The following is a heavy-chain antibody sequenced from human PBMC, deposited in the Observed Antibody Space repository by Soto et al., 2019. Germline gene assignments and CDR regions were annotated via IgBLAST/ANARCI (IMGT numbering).Heavy chain of an antibody. J-gene: IGHJ4*02. CDR1: GVIFSGYG. D-gene: IGHD6-19*01. Sequence: HPGGSLRLSCAASGVIFSGYGMHWVRQAPGKGLEWVAVIRFDGSNIYYADSVKGRFTISRDNSKNTLYLQMDSLRADDTAVYYCSSGAVADTSFFSYFDYWGQGTLVTVSS. V-gene: IGHV3-33*01. CDR2: IRFDGSNI. CDR3: SSGAVADTSFFSYFDY.